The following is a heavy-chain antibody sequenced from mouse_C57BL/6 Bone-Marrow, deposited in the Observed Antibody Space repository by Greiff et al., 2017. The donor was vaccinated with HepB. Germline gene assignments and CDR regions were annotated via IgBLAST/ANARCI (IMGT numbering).Heavy chain of an antibody. D-gene: IGHD1-1*01. CDR1: GFSLTSYG. Sequence: VKLLESGPGLVAPSQSLSITCTVSGFSLTSYGVHWVRQPPGKGLEWLVVIWSDGSTTYNSALKSRLSISKDNSKSQVFLKMNSLQTDETAMYYCARHGYYGSSYWYFDVWGTGTTVTVSS. CDR3: ARHGYYGSSYWYFDV. V-gene: IGHV2-6-1*01. CDR2: IWSDGST. J-gene: IGHJ1*03.